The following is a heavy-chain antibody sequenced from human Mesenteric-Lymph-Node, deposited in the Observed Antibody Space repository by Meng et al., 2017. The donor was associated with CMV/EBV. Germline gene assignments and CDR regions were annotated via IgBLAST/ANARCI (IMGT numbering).Heavy chain of an antibody. CDR3: TRVGYYGSETGWFNP. CDR2: TYYRSKWYN. Sequence: SQTLSLTGAISGDSVLSNTAAWNWIRQSPSRGLEWLGRTYYRSKWYNDYAVSVKSRITINPDTSKNQFSLQLNSVTPEDTAVYYCTRVGYYGSETGWFNPWGQGTRVTVSS. D-gene: IGHD3-10*01. V-gene: IGHV6-1*01. J-gene: IGHJ5*02. CDR1: GDSVLSNTAA.